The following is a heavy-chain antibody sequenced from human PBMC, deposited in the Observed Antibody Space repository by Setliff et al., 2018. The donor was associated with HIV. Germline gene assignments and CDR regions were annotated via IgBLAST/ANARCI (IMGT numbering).Heavy chain of an antibody. CDR2: FDPEDGDT. CDR3: ATAKEVWLAEGGFDY. Sequence: GASVKVSCKVSGYRTELSMHWVRQASGKGFEWMGRFDPEDGDTLYAHKFQGRVTMTEDTSTDTAYLELSGLRSEDTAVYYCATAKEVWLAEGGFDYWGQGTLVTVSS. D-gene: IGHD6-19*01. J-gene: IGHJ4*02. CDR1: GYRTELS. V-gene: IGHV1-24*01.